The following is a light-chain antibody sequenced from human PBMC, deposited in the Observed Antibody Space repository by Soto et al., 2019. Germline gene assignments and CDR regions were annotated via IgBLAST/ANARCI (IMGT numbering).Light chain of an antibody. Sequence: EIVMTQSPATLSVSPVERATLCCRASQSVSSNLAWYQQKPGQSPRLLIYGASTRATGIPARFSGSGSGTDFTLSISSLQPGDLGIYSCQQYHTWPPITFGQGTRLEIK. J-gene: IGKJ5*01. CDR3: QQYHTWPPIT. CDR2: GAS. CDR1: QSVSSN. V-gene: IGKV3-15*01.